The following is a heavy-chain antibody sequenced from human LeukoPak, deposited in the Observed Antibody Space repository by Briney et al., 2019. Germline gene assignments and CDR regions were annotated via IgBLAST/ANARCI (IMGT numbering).Heavy chain of an antibody. J-gene: IGHJ5*02. V-gene: IGHV3-23*01. Sequence: GGSLRLSCAASGFTFRSFAMSWVRQAPGKGLEWVSGLSHGGTGTFYAASVKGRFTISRDDSNSTLFLQMDNLRVEDTATYYCAKDIELFMSWGQGTLVIVSS. D-gene: IGHD1-26*01. CDR3: AKDIELFMS. CDR2: LSHGGTGT. CDR1: GFTFRSFA.